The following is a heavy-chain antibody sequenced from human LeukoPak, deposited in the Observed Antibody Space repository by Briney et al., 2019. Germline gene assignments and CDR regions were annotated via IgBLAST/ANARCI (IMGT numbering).Heavy chain of an antibody. CDR3: AKERDTAMVTIDY. J-gene: IGHJ4*02. CDR2: IRYDGSNK. V-gene: IGHV3-30*02. CDR1: GFTFSSYG. D-gene: IGHD5-18*01. Sequence: GGSLRLSCAASGFTFSSYGMHWVRQAPGKGLEWVAFIRYDGSNKYYADSVKGRFTISRDNSKNTLYLQMNGLRAEDTAVYYCAKERDTAMVTIDYWGQGTLVTVSS.